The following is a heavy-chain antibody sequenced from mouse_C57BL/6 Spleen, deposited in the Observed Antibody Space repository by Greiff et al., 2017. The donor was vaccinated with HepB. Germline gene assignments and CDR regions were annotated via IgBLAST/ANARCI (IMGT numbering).Heavy chain of an antibody. V-gene: IGHV1-55*01. CDR1: GYTFTSYW. CDR3: ARQGDYDGGYFDV. Sequence: QVHVKQPGAELVKPGASVKMSCKASGYTFTSYWITWVKQRPGQGLEWIGDIYPGSGSTNYNETFKSKATLTVDTSYSTAYMQLSSLTSEDSAVYYCARQGDYDGGYFDVWGTGTTVTVSS. CDR2: IYPGSGST. D-gene: IGHD2-4*01. J-gene: IGHJ1*03.